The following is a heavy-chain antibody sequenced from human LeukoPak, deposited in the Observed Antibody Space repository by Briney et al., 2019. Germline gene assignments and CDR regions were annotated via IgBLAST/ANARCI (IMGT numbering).Heavy chain of an antibody. CDR3: ARGNLALWFGELFSHSNWFDP. Sequence: ASVKVSCKASGYTFTSYAMNWVRQAPGQGLEWMGWINTNTGNPTYAQGFTGRFVFSLDTSVSTAYLQISSLKAEDTAVYYCARGNLALWFGELFSHSNWFDPWGQGTLVTVSS. CDR2: INTNTGNP. D-gene: IGHD3-10*01. CDR1: GYTFTSYA. J-gene: IGHJ5*02. V-gene: IGHV7-4-1*02.